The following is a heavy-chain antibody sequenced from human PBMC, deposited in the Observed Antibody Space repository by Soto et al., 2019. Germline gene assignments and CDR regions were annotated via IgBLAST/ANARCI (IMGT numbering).Heavy chain of an antibody. V-gene: IGHV4-59*01. J-gene: IGHJ4*02. Sequence: SDTLSLTCTVSCYSIISYYWRWIRQPPGKGLEWIGYIYYSGSTNYNPSLKSRVTISVDTSKNQFSLKLNSVTAADTAVYYCARRAGGRPFDHWGQGTLVTVS. CDR3: ARRAGGRPFDH. D-gene: IGHD2-15*01. CDR1: CYSIISYY. CDR2: IYYSGST.